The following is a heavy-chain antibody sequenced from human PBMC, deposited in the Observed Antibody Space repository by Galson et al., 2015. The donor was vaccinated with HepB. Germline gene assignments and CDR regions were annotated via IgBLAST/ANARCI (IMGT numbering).Heavy chain of an antibody. CDR2: IKQDGSEK. CDR3: ARWSEDIVLLVSIEYYQY. CDR1: GFIFSRFC. V-gene: IGHV3-7*03. Sequence: SLRLSCAASGFIFSRFCMSWVRQAPGKGLEWVANIKQDGSEKSYVDSVKGRFTISRDNAKNSLVLQMNSLRAEDTGVYYCARWSEDIVLLVSIEYYQYWGQGTLVTVSS. J-gene: IGHJ1*01. D-gene: IGHD2-8*02.